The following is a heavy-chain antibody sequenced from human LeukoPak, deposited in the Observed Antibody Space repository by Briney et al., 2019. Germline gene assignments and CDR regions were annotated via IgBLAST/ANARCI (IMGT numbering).Heavy chain of an antibody. Sequence: PGGSLRLSCAASGFTVSSNYMSWIRQPAGKGLEWIGRIYTSGSTNYNPSLKSRVTMSVDTSKNQFSLKLSSVTAADTAVYYCARDPGIAAAERWFDPWGQGTLVTVSS. CDR2: IYTSGST. V-gene: IGHV4-4*07. CDR1: GFTVSSNY. D-gene: IGHD6-13*01. J-gene: IGHJ5*02. CDR3: ARDPGIAAAERWFDP.